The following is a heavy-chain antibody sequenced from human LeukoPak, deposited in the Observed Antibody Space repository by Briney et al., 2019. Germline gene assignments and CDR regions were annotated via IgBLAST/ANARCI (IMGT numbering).Heavy chain of an antibody. Sequence: SGTLSLTCAVSGDSLRSKSWSWIRQPAGMGLQWIGRIYTSGNTDYNPSLKSPVTMSVNTSKRRFSLRLSSVTAADTAVYYCARDFAYYYGSGTYYPMNSWAQGTLVTVSS. D-gene: IGHD3-10*01. CDR2: IYTSGNT. CDR3: ARDFAYYYGSGTYYPMNS. V-gene: IGHV4-4*07. J-gene: IGHJ5*02. CDR1: GDSLRSKS.